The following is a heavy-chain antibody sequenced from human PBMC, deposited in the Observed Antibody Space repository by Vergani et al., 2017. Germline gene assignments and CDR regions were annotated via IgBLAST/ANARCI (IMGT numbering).Heavy chain of an antibody. CDR1: GGSISSYY. J-gene: IGHJ4*02. V-gene: IGHV4-59*01. D-gene: IGHD5-18*01. CDR3: ARGLLHSGYGPGYSYGSLDY. CDR2: IYYSGST. Sequence: QVQLQESGPGLVKPSETLSLTCTVSGGSISSYYWSWIRQPPGKGLEWIGYIYYSGSTNYNPSLKSRVTISVDTSKNQFSLKLSSVTAADTAVYYCARGLLHSGYGPGYSYGSLDYWGQGTLVTVSS.